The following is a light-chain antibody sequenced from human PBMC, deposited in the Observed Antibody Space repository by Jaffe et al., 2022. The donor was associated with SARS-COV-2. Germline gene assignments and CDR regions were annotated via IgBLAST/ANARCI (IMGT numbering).Light chain of an antibody. CDR2: EVN. CDR1: SSDVGSYNR. J-gene: IGLJ3*02. Sequence: QSALTQPPSVSGSPGQSVTISCTGTSSDVGSYNRVSWYQQPPGTAPKLMIYEVNIRPSGVSDRFSGSKSGNTASLTISGLQAEDEADYYCCSHTSSTTWVFGGGTKLTVL. CDR3: CSHTSSTTWV. V-gene: IGLV2-18*02.